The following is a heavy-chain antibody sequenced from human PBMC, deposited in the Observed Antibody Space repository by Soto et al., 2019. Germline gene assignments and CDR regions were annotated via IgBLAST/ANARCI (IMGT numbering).Heavy chain of an antibody. Sequence: GGSLRLSCVASGFTFSTYWMHWVRQTPGEGLVWVSHTDSDGTFTTYADSVKGRFTISRDNAKSTLYLQMHSLRAEDTGVYYRVRDDFGLGLDYWGQGTLVTVSS. CDR2: TDSDGTFT. CDR1: GFTFSTYW. D-gene: IGHD3-16*01. CDR3: VRDDFGLGLDY. J-gene: IGHJ4*02. V-gene: IGHV3-74*01.